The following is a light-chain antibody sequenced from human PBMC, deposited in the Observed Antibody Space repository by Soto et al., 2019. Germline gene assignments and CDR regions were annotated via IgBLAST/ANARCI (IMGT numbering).Light chain of an antibody. Sequence: EIVLTQSPATLSLSPGERATLSCRASQSVTNYLAWYQQKAGQAPRLLIYETIRRATGIPARFSGSGSGTDFTLNITSLEPEDFAFYYCHHRSHWLITFGHGTRLEIK. CDR2: ETI. CDR1: QSVTNY. J-gene: IGKJ5*01. CDR3: HHRSHWLIT. V-gene: IGKV3-11*01.